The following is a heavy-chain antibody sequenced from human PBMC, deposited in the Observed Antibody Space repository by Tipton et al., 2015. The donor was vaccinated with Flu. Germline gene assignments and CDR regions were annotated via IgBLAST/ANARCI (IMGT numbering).Heavy chain of an antibody. CDR3: ARDRGEGVWYSSGWYYFDY. CDR1: GGSISSSNYY. D-gene: IGHD6-19*01. V-gene: IGHV4-39*07. CDR2: IYYSGST. J-gene: IGHJ4*02. Sequence: TLSLTCTVSGGSISSSNYYWGWIRQPPGKGLEWIGSIYYSGSTYYNPSLKSRVTMSVDTSKNQFSLKLSSVTAADTAVYYCARDRGEGVWYSSGWYYFDYWGQGTLVTVSS.